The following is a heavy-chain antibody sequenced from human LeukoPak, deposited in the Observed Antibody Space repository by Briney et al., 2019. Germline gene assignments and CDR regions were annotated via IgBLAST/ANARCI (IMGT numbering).Heavy chain of an antibody. CDR2: ISWNSGSI. D-gene: IGHD4-17*01. CDR1: GFTFDDYA. V-gene: IGHV3-9*01. Sequence: GGSLRLSCAASGFTFDDYAMHWVRQAPGKGLEWVSGISWNSGSIGYADSVKGRFTISRDNSKNTLYLQMNSLRAEDTAVYYCANSEGFGYGDYGFDYWGQGTLVTVSS. CDR3: ANSEGFGYGDYGFDY. J-gene: IGHJ4*02.